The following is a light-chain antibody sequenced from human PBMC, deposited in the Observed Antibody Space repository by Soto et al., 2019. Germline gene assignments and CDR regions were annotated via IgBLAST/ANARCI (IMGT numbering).Light chain of an antibody. Sequence: QSALTQPASVSGSPGQSITISCTGTSSDVGGYRYVSWYQQNPGKAPKLIGYEVTYRPSGVSNRFSGSKSGNTASLTISGLQPEDEADYYCSSYTTTSTYWVFVGGTKLTVL. J-gene: IGLJ3*02. CDR2: EVT. CDR3: SSYTTTSTYWV. CDR1: SSDVGGYRY. V-gene: IGLV2-14*01.